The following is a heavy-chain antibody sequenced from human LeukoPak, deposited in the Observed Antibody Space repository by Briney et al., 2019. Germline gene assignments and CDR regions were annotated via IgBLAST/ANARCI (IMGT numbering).Heavy chain of an antibody. CDR3: ARPRDPRTYWYFDL. D-gene: IGHD3/OR15-3a*01. V-gene: IGHV4-30-4*01. Sequence: SETLSLTCTVSGGSISSGDHYWSWIRQPPGKGLEWIGYIYNSGSSYCNPSLKSRVTISADTSKNQFSLRLTSVTAADTAVYYCARPRDPRTYWYFDLWGRGTLVTVSA. CDR1: GGSISSGDHY. J-gene: IGHJ2*01. CDR2: IYNSGSS.